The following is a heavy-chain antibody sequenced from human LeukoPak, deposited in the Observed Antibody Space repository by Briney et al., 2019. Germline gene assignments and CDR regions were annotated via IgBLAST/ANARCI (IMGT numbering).Heavy chain of an antibody. J-gene: IGHJ5*02. D-gene: IGHD2-2*01. Sequence: ASVKVSCKASGYTFTGYYMHWVRQAPGQGLEWMGWINPNSGGTNYAQKFQGRVTMTRDTSISTAYMELSRLRSDDTAVYYCARPGYCSSTSCYSLDPWGQGTLVTSPQ. CDR2: INPNSGGT. CDR1: GYTFTGYY. V-gene: IGHV1-2*02. CDR3: ARPGYCSSTSCYSLDP.